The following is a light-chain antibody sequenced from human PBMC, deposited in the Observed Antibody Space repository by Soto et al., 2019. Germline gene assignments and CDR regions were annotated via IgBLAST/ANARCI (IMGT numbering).Light chain of an antibody. CDR3: QQSYSTPPWT. CDR2: AAS. Sequence: DIQMTQSPSSLSSSVGDRVTITFRASQSISTYLNWYQQKAGLAPKLLIYAASSLQSGVPSRFSGSGSGTDFTLTISSLQPEDFATYYCQQSYSTPPWTFGQGTRLEIK. CDR1: QSISTY. V-gene: IGKV1-39*01. J-gene: IGKJ5*01.